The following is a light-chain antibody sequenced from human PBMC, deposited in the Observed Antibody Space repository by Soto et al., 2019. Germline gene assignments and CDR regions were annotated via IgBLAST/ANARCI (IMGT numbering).Light chain of an antibody. CDR3: QQYGRSPDWDRWT. CDR2: GAS. V-gene: IGKV3-20*01. Sequence: EIVLMQSPGTLSLSPGERATLSCRASQSISSSNLAWYQQKPGQAPRLLLYGASNRAAGIPDRFSGSGSGTDFTLTISRMEPEDFAVYYCQQYGRSPDWDRWTFGQGTKVEGK. J-gene: IGKJ1*01. CDR1: QSISSSN.